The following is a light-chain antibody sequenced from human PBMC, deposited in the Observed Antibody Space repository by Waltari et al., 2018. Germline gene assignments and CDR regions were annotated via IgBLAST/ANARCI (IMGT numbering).Light chain of an antibody. CDR1: QSINKY. V-gene: IGKV1-39*01. J-gene: IGKJ1*01. CDR2: DSS. Sequence: IQMTQSPSSLSTSLVDRVPITCQASQSINKYFNWYQQKPGKPPKLLIYDSSTLERGVPSRFSGDGYGTDFTFTISSLQPEDFATYYCQQSYSTPRTFGQGTKVEIK. CDR3: QQSYSTPRT.